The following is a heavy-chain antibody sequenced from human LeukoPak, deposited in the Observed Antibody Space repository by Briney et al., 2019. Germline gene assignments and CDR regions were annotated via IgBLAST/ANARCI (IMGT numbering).Heavy chain of an antibody. CDR2: MNPNSGNT. D-gene: IGHD1-26*01. Sequence: ASVKVSCKASGYTFTAYDINWVRQATGQGLEWMGWMNPNSGNTGYAQKFQGRVTITRNTSISTAYMEMSSLRSEDTAVYYCARRGIYGAFDIWGQGTMVTVSS. J-gene: IGHJ3*02. CDR3: ARRGIYGAFDI. CDR1: GYTFTAYD. V-gene: IGHV1-8*03.